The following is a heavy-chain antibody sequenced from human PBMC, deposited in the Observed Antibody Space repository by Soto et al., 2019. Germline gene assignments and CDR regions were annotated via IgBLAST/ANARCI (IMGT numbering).Heavy chain of an antibody. D-gene: IGHD4-17*01. J-gene: IGHJ4*02. CDR3: AKSRQGYGNYDFDY. Sequence: GSLRLSCTASGFTFTTYDMTWVRQAPGKGLEWVSTISGSGGSTYYADSVKGRFTISRDNSRNTLYLQMNSLRADDTAVYYCAKSRQGYGNYDFDYWGQGTLVTVSS. V-gene: IGHV3-23*01. CDR2: ISGSGGST. CDR1: GFTFTTYD.